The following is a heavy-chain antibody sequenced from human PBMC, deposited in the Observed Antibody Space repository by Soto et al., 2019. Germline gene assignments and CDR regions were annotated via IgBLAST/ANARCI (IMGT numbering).Heavy chain of an antibody. Sequence: LETLPHTSTVYGGTCIGYYWSWIRQPTGTGLEWIGEINHSGSTNYNPSLKSRVTISVDKSKNQFSLKLTSVTAADTAVYYCARGTGYCSGGSCYNYFDPWGQGTLVTVS. CDR2: INHSGST. CDR1: GGTCIGYY. V-gene: IGHV4-34*01. CDR3: ARGTGYCSGGSCYNYFDP. D-gene: IGHD2-15*01. J-gene: IGHJ5*02.